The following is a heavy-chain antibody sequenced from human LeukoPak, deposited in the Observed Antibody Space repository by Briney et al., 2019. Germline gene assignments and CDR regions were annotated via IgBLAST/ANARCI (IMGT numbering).Heavy chain of an antibody. V-gene: IGHV1-18*01. J-gene: IGHJ4*02. CDR2: ISAYNGNT. CDR1: GYTFTSYG. D-gene: IGHD6-19*01. Sequence: GASVTVSCKASGYTFTSYGISWVRQAPGQGLEWMGWISAYNGNTNYAQKLQGGVTMTTDTSTSTAYMELRSLRSDDTAVYYCARGGDIAVAGTMDFDYWGQGTLVTVSS. CDR3: ARGGDIAVAGTMDFDY.